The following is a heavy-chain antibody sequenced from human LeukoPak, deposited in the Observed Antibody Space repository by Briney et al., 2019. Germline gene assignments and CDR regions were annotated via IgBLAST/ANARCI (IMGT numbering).Heavy chain of an antibody. V-gene: IGHV3-21*01. CDR1: GFTVSSNY. Sequence: PGGSLRLSCAASGFTVSSNYMSWVRQAPGKGLEWVSTISSSSSYIYYADSVKGRFTISRDNAKNSLYLQMNSLRAEDTAVYHCARGLPYTIAAAGDRFDYWGQGTLVTVSS. J-gene: IGHJ4*02. D-gene: IGHD6-13*01. CDR2: ISSSSSYI. CDR3: ARGLPYTIAAAGDRFDY.